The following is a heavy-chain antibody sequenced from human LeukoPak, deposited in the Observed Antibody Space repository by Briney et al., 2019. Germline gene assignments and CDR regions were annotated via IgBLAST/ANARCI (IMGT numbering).Heavy chain of an antibody. J-gene: IGHJ3*02. CDR1: GFTFSSYS. CDR2: ISSSSSYI. D-gene: IGHD2-8*01. Sequence: GGSLRLSCAASGFTFSSYSMNWVRQAPGKGLEWVSSISSSSSYIYYAGSVKGRFTISRDNAKNSLYLQMNSLRAEDTAVYYCARRMVYAPLGAFDIWGQGTMVTVSS. CDR3: ARRMVYAPLGAFDI. V-gene: IGHV3-21*01.